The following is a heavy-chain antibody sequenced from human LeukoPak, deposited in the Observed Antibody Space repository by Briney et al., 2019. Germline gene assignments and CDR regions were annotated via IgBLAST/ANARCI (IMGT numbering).Heavy chain of an antibody. D-gene: IGHD4-11*01. CDR2: IYYSGST. V-gene: IGHV4-59*01. Sequence: SETLSLTCTVSGGSISSYYWSWIRQPPGKGLEWIGYIYYSGSTNYNPSLKSRVTISVDTSKNQFSLKLSSVTAVDTAVYYCARGHSIEPYYYYYYMDVWGKGTTVTVSS. CDR1: GGSISSYY. CDR3: ARGHSIEPYYYYYYMDV. J-gene: IGHJ6*03.